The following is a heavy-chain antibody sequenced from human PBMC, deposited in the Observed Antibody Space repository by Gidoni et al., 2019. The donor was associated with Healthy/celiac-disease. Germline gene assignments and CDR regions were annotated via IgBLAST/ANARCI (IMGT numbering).Heavy chain of an antibody. D-gene: IGHD6-13*01. CDR3: ARAGRYSSSWYLGPGPHHGYFDY. J-gene: IGHJ4*02. CDR1: GGSISSSNW. CDR2: IYHSGST. Sequence: QVQLQESGPGLVKPSGTLSLTCAVSGGSISSSNWWSWVRQPPGKGLEWIGEIYHSGSTNYNPSLKSRVTISVDKSKNQFSLKLSSVTAADTAVYYCARAGRYSSSWYLGPGPHHGYFDYWGQGTLVTVSS. V-gene: IGHV4-4*02.